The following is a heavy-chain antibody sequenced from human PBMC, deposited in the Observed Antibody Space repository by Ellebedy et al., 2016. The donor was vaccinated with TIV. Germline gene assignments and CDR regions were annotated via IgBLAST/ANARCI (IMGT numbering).Heavy chain of an antibody. V-gene: IGHV3-74*01. CDR2: INSDGSST. Sequence: GESLKISCAASGFTFSSYWMHWVRQAPGKGLVWVSRINSDGSSTSYADSVKGRFTISRDNAKNTLYLQMNSLRAEDTAVYYCARLFNWFDPWGQGTLVTVSS. CDR3: ARLFNWFDP. J-gene: IGHJ5*02. CDR1: GFTFSSYW.